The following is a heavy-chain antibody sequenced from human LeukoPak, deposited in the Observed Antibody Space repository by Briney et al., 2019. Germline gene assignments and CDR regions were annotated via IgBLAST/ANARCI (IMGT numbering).Heavy chain of an antibody. Sequence: NPSETLSLTCTVSGGSISSYYWSWIRQPPGKGLEWIGYIYYSGSTNYNPSLKSRVTISVDTSKNQFSLKLSSVTAADTAVYYCASHDSSGYYPFDYWGQGTLVTVSS. V-gene: IGHV4-59*01. J-gene: IGHJ4*02. CDR1: GGSISSYY. D-gene: IGHD3-22*01. CDR3: ASHDSSGYYPFDY. CDR2: IYYSGST.